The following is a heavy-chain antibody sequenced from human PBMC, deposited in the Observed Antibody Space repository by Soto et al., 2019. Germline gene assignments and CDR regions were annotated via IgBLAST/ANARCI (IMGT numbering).Heavy chain of an antibody. Sequence: QVQLQQWGAGLLKPSETLSLTCAVDSGSFSTYYCSWTRQPPGKGLEWIGESHPGGDTDYNPSLSNRVTISLDTSKNQFSLKLTSVTAADTAVYFCSTGRDPHTGGRTWGQGTLVTVSS. CDR1: SGSFSTYY. D-gene: IGHD3-16*01. CDR3: STGRDPHTGGRT. V-gene: IGHV4-34*02. J-gene: IGHJ5*02. CDR2: SHPGGDT.